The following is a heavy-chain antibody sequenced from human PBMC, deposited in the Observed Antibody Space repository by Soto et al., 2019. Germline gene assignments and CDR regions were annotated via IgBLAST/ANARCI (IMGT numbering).Heavy chain of an antibody. CDR1: GFTFSSYA. J-gene: IGHJ4*02. CDR2: MSGTGGST. V-gene: IGHV3-23*01. CDR3: AKAGFSSGWSPSYFAY. Sequence: EVQLLESGGGLVQPGRSLRLSCAASGFTFSSYAMNWVRQAPGKGLEWVSAMSGTGGSTYYADSVKGRFINSRDNSKNTPYLQMNSLRVEDTAVFYCAKAGFSSGWSPSYFAYWSQGTLVTVSS. D-gene: IGHD6-19*01.